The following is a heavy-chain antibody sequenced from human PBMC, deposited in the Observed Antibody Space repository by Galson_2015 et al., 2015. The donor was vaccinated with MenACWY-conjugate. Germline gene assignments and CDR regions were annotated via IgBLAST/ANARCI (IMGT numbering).Heavy chain of an antibody. D-gene: IGHD3-22*01. CDR2: ISAYNGNT. CDR1: GYPFPSYG. J-gene: IGHJ4*02. CDR3: ARFMYYYDSQVV. Sequence: SVKVSCKASGYPFPSYGISWVRQAPGQGLEWMGWISAYNGNTNYAQKLQGRVTMTTDTSTSTAYMELRSLRSDDTAVYYCARFMYYYDSQVVWGQGTLVTVSS. V-gene: IGHV1-18*01.